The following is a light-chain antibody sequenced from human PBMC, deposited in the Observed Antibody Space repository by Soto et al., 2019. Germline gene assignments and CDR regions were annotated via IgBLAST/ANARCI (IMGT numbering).Light chain of an antibody. CDR1: QSISSW. Sequence: DIQLTQSPSTLSAAVGDRATITCRASQSISSWLAWYQQKPGQAPKLLIYDASSWESGVPARFSGSGSGTEFTLTISSLQPDDFATYYCQQYNSCAWTFGQGTKVDI. CDR3: QQYNSCAWT. J-gene: IGKJ1*01. V-gene: IGKV1-5*01. CDR2: DAS.